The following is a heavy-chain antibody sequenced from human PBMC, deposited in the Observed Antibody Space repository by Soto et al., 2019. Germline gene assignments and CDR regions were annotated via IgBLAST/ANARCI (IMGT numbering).Heavy chain of an antibody. CDR3: ARTRQWLREFDY. CDR2: MSGGGGNT. V-gene: IGHV3-23*01. J-gene: IGHJ4*02. Sequence: EVQLLESGGGLVQPGGSLRLSCAASGFTFSSYAINWVRQAPGKGLEWVSVMSGGGGNTYYADSVKGRFTMSRDNSENTLYLQMTSLRAEDTAVYYCARTRQWLREFDYWGQGTLVTVSS. CDR1: GFTFSSYA. D-gene: IGHD6-19*01.